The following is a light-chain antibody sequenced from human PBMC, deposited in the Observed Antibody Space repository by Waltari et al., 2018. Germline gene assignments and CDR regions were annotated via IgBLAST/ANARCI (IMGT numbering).Light chain of an antibody. CDR1: SSDVGGYNC. Sequence: QSALTQPPSASGSPGQSVTISCTGTSSDVGGYNCVSWYPQHPGQAPKLMIYDVSQRPSWVPDRFSGYKSGNPAYLTVSGLQAEDEADDYCTSYAGSNSVLIGAGTKLTVL. V-gene: IGLV2-8*01. J-gene: IGLJ2*01. CDR2: DVS. CDR3: TSYAGSNSVL.